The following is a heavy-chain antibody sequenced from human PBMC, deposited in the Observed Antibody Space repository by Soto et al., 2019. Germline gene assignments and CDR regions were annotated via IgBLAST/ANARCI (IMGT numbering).Heavy chain of an antibody. CDR2: ISYDGSNK. V-gene: IGHV3-30*18. CDR1: GFTFSSYG. J-gene: IGHJ6*02. Sequence: GGSLRLSCAASGFTFSSYGMHWVHQAPGKGLEWVAVISYDGSNKYYADSVKGRFTISRDNSKNTLYLQMNSLRAEDTAVYYCAKDEGYYYYGMDVWGQGTTVTVSS. CDR3: AKDEGYYYYGMDV.